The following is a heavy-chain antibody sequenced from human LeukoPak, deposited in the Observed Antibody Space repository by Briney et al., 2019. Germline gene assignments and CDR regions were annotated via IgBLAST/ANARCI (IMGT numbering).Heavy chain of an antibody. CDR2: IWYDGSNK. J-gene: IGHJ3*02. CDR1: GFTFSNYA. D-gene: IGHD2-15*01. CDR3: ARGAYCSGGRCPGAFDI. Sequence: PGGSLRLSCAASGFTFSNYAMYWVRQAQGNGLEWVAVIWYDGSNKYYADSVKGRFTISRDNSKNTLYLQMNSLRAEDTAVYYCARGAYCSGGRCPGAFDIWGQGTMVTVSS. V-gene: IGHV3-33*01.